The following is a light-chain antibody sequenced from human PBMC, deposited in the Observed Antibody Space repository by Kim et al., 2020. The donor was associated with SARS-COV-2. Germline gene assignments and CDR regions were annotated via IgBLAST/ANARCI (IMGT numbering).Light chain of an antibody. CDR1: NSNIGTNY. CDR3: ATWDRSLSAVL. Sequence: QSVLTQPPSVSAAPRQGVTISCSGNNSNIGTNYVSWYQKLPGTPPKLLIYDNNRRPSGIPDRFFGSRSGTSATLGITGLQTGDEADYYCATWDRSLSAVLFGGGTKVTVL. CDR2: DNN. V-gene: IGLV1-51*01. J-gene: IGLJ2*01.